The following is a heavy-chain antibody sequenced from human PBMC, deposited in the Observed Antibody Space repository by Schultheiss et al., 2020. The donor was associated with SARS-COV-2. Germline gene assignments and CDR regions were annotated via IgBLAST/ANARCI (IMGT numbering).Heavy chain of an antibody. D-gene: IGHD3-16*01. CDR3: AKDAFGILDYYYYYGMDV. V-gene: IGHV3-33*06. CDR2: IWYDGSDK. J-gene: IGHJ6*02. CDR1: GFTFSSYA. Sequence: GGSLRLSCAASGFTFSSYAMHWVRQAPGKGLEWVANIWYDGSDKYYADSVKGRFTISRDNSKNTLYLQMNSLRAEDTALYYCAKDAFGILDYYYYYGMDVWGQGTTVTVSS.